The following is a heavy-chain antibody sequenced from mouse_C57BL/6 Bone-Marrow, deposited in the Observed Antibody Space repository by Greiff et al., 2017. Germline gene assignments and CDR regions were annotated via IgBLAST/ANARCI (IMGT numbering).Heavy chain of an antibody. Sequence: DVKLVESGGGLVQPKGSLKLSCAASGFSFNTYAMNWVRQAPGKGLEWVARIRSKSNNYATYYADSVKDRFTISRDDSESMLYLQMNNLKTEDTAMYYCVRQEDYSNYPYYFDYWGQGTTLTVSS. CDR3: VRQEDYSNYPYYFDY. J-gene: IGHJ2*01. D-gene: IGHD2-5*01. V-gene: IGHV10-1*01. CDR2: IRSKSNNYAT. CDR1: GFSFNTYA.